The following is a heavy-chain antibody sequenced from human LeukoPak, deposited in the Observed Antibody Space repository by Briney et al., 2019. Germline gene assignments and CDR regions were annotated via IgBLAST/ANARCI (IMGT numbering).Heavy chain of an antibody. D-gene: IGHD6-19*01. J-gene: IGHJ3*02. CDR2: INTNTGNP. V-gene: IGHV7-4-1*02. CDR1: GYTLTNYA. Sequence: ASVKVSCEASGYTLTNYAMNWVRQAPGQGLEWMGWINTNTGNPTYAQGFTGRFVFSLDTSVSTAYLQISSLKAEDTAVYYCATRSIAVPSDAFDIWGQGTMVTVSS. CDR3: ATRSIAVPSDAFDI.